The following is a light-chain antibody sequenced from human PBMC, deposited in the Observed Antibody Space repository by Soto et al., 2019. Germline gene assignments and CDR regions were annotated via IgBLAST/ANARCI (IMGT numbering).Light chain of an antibody. CDR1: QSISSW. CDR2: DAS. Sequence: QLTQTPSTLSSSIGYRFTITCRASQSISSWLAWYQQKPGKAPKLLIYDASSLESGVPSRFSGSGSGTEFTLTISSLQPDDFATYYCQQYNSYSQTFGQGTKVDIK. J-gene: IGKJ1*01. CDR3: QQYNSYSQT. V-gene: IGKV1-5*01.